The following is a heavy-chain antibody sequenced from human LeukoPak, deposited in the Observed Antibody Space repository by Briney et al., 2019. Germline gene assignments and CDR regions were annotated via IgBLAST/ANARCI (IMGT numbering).Heavy chain of an antibody. V-gene: IGHV4-31*03. D-gene: IGHD6-13*01. CDR3: AREQQVVPWFDP. CDR1: GGSISSGGYY. J-gene: IGHJ5*02. CDR2: IYYSGST. Sequence: PSQTLSLTCTVSGGSISSGGYYWSWIRQHPGKGLEWIGYIYYSGSTYYNPSLRSRVTISVDTSKNQFSLKLSSVTAADTAVYYCAREQQVVPWFDPWGQGTLVTVSS.